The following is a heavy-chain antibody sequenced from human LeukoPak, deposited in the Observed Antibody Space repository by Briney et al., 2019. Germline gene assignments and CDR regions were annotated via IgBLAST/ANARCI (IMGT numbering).Heavy chain of an antibody. J-gene: IGHJ6*03. CDR1: GGSISSSSYY. CDR2: IYYSGST. CDR3: AREVQEQWLPLYYYYYCMDV. Sequence: SETLSLTCTVSGGSISSSSYYWGWIRQPPGKGLEWIGSIYYSGSTYYNPSLKSRVTISVDTSKNQFSLKLSSVTAADTAVYYCAREVQEQWLPLYYYYYCMDVWGKGTTVTVSS. D-gene: IGHD6-19*01. V-gene: IGHV4-39*07.